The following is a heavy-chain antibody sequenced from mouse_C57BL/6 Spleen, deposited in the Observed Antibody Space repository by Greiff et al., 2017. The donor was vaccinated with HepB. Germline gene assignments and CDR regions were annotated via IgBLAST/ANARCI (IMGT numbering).Heavy chain of an antibody. Sequence: QVQLQQSGPELVKPGASVKISCKASGYEFSSSWMNWVKQRPGKGLEWIGRIYPGDGDTNYNGKFKGKATLTADKSSSTAYMQLSSLTSEDSAVYFCARGTGDYYAMDYWGQGTSVTVSS. CDR1: GYEFSSSW. D-gene: IGHD3-3*01. CDR3: ARGTGDYYAMDY. V-gene: IGHV1-82*01. J-gene: IGHJ4*01. CDR2: IYPGDGDT.